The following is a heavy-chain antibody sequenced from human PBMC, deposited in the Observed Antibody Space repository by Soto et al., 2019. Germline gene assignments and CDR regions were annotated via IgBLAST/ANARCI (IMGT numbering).Heavy chain of an antibody. CDR3: ATDLCSKPYDAFDI. J-gene: IGHJ3*02. V-gene: IGHV3-23*01. Sequence: PGGSLRLSCAASGFTFSSYAMSWVRQAPGKGLEQVSAISGRGGSTYYADSVKGRFTISRDNSKNTLYLQMNSLRAEATAVYYWATDLCSKPYDAFDIWGQGTIGTFS. D-gene: IGHD6-13*01. CDR1: GFTFSSYA. CDR2: ISGRGGST.